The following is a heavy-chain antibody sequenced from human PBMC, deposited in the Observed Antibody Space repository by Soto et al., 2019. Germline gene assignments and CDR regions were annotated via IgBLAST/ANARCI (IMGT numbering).Heavy chain of an antibody. CDR3: ARGRYGDY. J-gene: IGHJ4*02. Sequence: QVHLVQSGAEVKKPGASVKVSCKGSGYALTTYGITWVRQAPGQGLEWMGWISAHNGNTNYAQKLQGRVTVTRDTSTSTPYMELRSLRSDDTAVYYCARGRYGDYWGQGALVTVSS. CDR1: GYALTTYG. D-gene: IGHD1-1*01. CDR2: ISAHNGNT. V-gene: IGHV1-18*01.